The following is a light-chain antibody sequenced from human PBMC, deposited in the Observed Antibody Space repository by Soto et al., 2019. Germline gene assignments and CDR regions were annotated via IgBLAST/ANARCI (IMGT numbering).Light chain of an antibody. Sequence: QSALTQPASVSGSPGQSITISCTGTSSDVGAYNYVSWYQHHPSKAPKLLIYDVSHRPSGVSNRFSVSKSGNTASLTISGLQAEDEADYYCSSYTSSSTVVFGGGTKVTVL. J-gene: IGLJ2*01. CDR3: SSYTSSSTVV. CDR2: DVS. V-gene: IGLV2-14*03. CDR1: SSDVGAYNY.